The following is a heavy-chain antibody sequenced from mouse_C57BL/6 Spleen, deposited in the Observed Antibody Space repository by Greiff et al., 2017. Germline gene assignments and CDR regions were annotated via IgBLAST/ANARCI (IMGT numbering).Heavy chain of an antibody. Sequence: QVTLKECGPGILQSSQTLSLTCSFSGFSLSTSGMGVSWIRQPSGKGLEWLAHIYWDDDKRYNPSLKSRLTISKDTSRNQVFLKITSVDTADTATYYCAREPPDAMDYWGQGTSVTVSS. CDR1: GFSLSTSGMG. J-gene: IGHJ4*01. V-gene: IGHV8-12*01. CDR2: IYWDDDK. CDR3: AREPPDAMDY.